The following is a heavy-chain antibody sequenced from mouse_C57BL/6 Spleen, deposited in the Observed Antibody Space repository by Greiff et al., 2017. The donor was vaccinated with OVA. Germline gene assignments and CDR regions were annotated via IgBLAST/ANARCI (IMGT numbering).Heavy chain of an antibody. V-gene: IGHV1-15*01. J-gene: IGHJ2*01. CDR2: IDPETGGT. CDR3: TSYYSNYSDY. CDR1: GYTFTDYE. Sequence: QVQLQQSGAELVRPGASVTLSCKASGYTFTDYEMHWVKQTHVHGLEWIGAIDPETGGTAYNQKFKGKAILTADKSSSTAYMELRSLTSEDYAIYYCTSYYSNYSDYWGQGTTLTVSS. D-gene: IGHD2-5*01.